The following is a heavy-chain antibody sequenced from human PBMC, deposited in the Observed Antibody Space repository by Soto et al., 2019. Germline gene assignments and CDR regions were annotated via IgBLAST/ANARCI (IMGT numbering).Heavy chain of an antibody. V-gene: IGHV3-49*03. Sequence: GGSLRLSCTASGFTFGDYAMSWFRQAPGKGLEWVGFIRSKAYGGTTEYAASVKGRFTISRDNSKNTLYLQMNSLRVEDTAVYYCAKDQLGGNFDYWGQGTQVTVSS. J-gene: IGHJ4*02. CDR1: GFTFGDYA. CDR2: IRSKAYGGTT. D-gene: IGHD1-1*01. CDR3: AKDQLGGNFDY.